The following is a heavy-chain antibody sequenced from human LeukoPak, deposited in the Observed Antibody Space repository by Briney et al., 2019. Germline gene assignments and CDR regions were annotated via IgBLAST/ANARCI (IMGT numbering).Heavy chain of an antibody. V-gene: IGHV3-23*01. J-gene: IGHJ4*02. Sequence: GGSLRLSCAASGFTFSTYAMSWVRQAPGKGLEWVSAISDSGVGTYYADSVKGRFTISRDNSKNTLFLQMNSLRAEDTAVYYCAHNTSAWSFDSWGQGTLVTVSS. CDR3: AHNTSAWSFDS. CDR2: ISDSGVGT. CDR1: GFTFSTYA. D-gene: IGHD6-19*01.